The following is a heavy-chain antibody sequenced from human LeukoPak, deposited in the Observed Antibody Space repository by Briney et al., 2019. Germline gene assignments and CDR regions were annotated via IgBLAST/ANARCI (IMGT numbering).Heavy chain of an antibody. CDR2: ISYDGSNK. CDR3: AGDRYYDAFDI. CDR1: GFTFSSYA. J-gene: IGHJ3*02. D-gene: IGHD2-8*01. Sequence: GRSLRLSCAASGFTFSSYAMHWVRQAPGKGLEWVAVISYDGSNKYYADSVKGRFTISRDNSKNTLYLQMNSLRAEDTAVYYCAGDRYYDAFDIWGQGTMVTVSS. V-gene: IGHV3-30-3*01.